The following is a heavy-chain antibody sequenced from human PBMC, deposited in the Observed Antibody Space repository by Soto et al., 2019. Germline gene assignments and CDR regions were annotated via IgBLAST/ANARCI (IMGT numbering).Heavy chain of an antibody. CDR1: GFTFSSYA. CDR3: AKVGNYYYGSGRYSFDY. J-gene: IGHJ4*02. Sequence: PGGSLRLSCAASGFTFSSYAMSWVRQAPGKGLEWVSAISGSGGSTYYADSVKGRFTISRDNSKNTLYLQMNSLRAEDTAVYYCAKVGNYYYGSGRYSFDYWGQGTLVTVSS. D-gene: IGHD3-10*01. V-gene: IGHV3-23*01. CDR2: ISGSGGST.